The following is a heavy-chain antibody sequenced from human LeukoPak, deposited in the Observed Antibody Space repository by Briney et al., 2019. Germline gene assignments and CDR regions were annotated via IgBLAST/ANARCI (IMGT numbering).Heavy chain of an antibody. J-gene: IGHJ3*02. Sequence: PGRSLRLSCAASGFTFSSYEMNWVRQAPGKGLEWVSYISSSGSTIYYADSVKGRFTISRDNAKNSLYLQMNSLRAEDTAVYYCARDSVRSRGGAFDIWGQGTMVTVSS. V-gene: IGHV3-48*03. CDR2: ISSSGSTI. D-gene: IGHD2-15*01. CDR3: ARDSVRSRGGAFDI. CDR1: GFTFSSYE.